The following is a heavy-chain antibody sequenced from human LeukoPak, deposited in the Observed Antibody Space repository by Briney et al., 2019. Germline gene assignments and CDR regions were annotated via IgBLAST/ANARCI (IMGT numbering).Heavy chain of an antibody. CDR3: ARDDCSSASCYLSDY. V-gene: IGHV1-18*01. CDR1: GYTFTSYG. CDR2: ISAYNSNT. D-gene: IGHD2-2*01. J-gene: IGHJ4*02. Sequence: ASVKVSCKASGYTFTSYGISWVRQAPGQGLEWMGWISAYNSNTNYAQKLRGRVTMTTDTSTSTAYMELRSLRSDDTAVYYCARDDCSSASCYLSDYWGQGTLVTVSS.